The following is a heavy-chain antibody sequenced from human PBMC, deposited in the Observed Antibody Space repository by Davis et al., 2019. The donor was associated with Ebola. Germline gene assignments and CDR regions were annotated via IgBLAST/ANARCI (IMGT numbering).Heavy chain of an antibody. J-gene: IGHJ4*02. D-gene: IGHD1-26*01. CDR2: TKQVGSEK. CDR3: ARSDSGSYRGFDH. Sequence: PGGSLRLSCAASGFTFSSYWMSWVRQAPGKGLEWVANTKQVGSEKYYVDSVKGRFTISRANAKNALYLQMNSLRGKDTAVYYCARSDSGSYRGFDHWGQGTLVTVSS. V-gene: IGHV3-7*01. CDR1: GFTFSSYW.